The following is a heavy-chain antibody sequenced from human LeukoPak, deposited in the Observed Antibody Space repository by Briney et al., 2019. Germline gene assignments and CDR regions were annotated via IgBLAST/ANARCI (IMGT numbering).Heavy chain of an antibody. J-gene: IGHJ4*02. Sequence: PGGSLRLSCAASGFTFSSYGMHWDRQAPGKGLEWVSAISGSGGSTYYADSVKGRFTVSRDNSKNTLYLQMNSLRAEDTAVYYCAKTGQMRGIQLWTPYYFDYWGQGTLVTVSS. CDR3: AKTGQMRGIQLWTPYYFDY. V-gene: IGHV3-23*01. D-gene: IGHD5-18*01. CDR1: GFTFSSYG. CDR2: ISGSGGST.